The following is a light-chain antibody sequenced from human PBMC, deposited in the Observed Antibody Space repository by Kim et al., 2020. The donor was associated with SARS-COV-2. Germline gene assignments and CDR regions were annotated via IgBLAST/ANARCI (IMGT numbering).Light chain of an antibody. CDR1: QSISSY. CDR2: AAS. CDR3: QQSYSTPWV. Sequence: DIQMTQSPSSLSASVGDRVTITCRASQSISSYLNWYQQKPGKAPKLLIYAASSLQSGVPSRFSGSGSGTDFTLTISSLQPEDFATYYCQQSYSTPWVFGGGTKVDIK. V-gene: IGKV1-39*01. J-gene: IGKJ4*01.